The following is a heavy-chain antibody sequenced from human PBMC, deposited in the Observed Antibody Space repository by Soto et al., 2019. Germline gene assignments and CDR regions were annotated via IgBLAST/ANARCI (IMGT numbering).Heavy chain of an antibody. CDR1: GVSFTGYY. Sequence: QVHLQQWGAGLLKPSETLSLTCAVYGVSFTGYYWSWIRQPPGKGLEWIGEINHSGSTNYNPSVKSRVTISVDTYKKQFSLKLSSVNAADTAVYYCATSYYNFWSGYYLAYFDYWGQGTLVTVSS. CDR3: ATSYYNFWSGYYLAYFDY. D-gene: IGHD3-3*01. V-gene: IGHV4-34*01. CDR2: INHSGST. J-gene: IGHJ4*02.